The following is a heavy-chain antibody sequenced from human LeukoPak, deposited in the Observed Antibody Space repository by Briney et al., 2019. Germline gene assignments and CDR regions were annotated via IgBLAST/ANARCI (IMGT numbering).Heavy chain of an antibody. CDR3: ARGLDGSGSYYPGYYGMDV. CDR2: INPSGGST. V-gene: IGHV1-46*01. Sequence: ASVKVSCKASGYTFTSYKIHWVRQAPGQGLEWMGIINPSGGSTTYAQKFQGSVTMTRDTSASTVYMEVSSLRSEDTGVYYCARGLDGSGSYYPGYYGMDVWGQGTTVTVSS. CDR1: GYTFTSYK. J-gene: IGHJ6*02. D-gene: IGHD3-10*01.